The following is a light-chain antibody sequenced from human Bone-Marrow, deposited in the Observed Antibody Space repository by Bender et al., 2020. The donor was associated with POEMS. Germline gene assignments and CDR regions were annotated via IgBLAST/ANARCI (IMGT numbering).Light chain of an antibody. CDR2: GYN. V-gene: IGLV2-8*01. CDR3: QSYDNSLGGWV. CDR1: SSDVGVYDY. J-gene: IGLJ3*02. Sequence: QSALTQPPSASGSRGQPVTISCTGTSSDVGVYDYVSWYQQHSGKAPKLIIYGYNNRPSGVPDRFSGSKSGTSASLAITGLLAEDEDDYYCQSYDNSLGGWVFGGGTKLTVL.